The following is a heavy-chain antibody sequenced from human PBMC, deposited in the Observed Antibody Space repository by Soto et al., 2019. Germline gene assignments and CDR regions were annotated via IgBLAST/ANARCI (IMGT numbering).Heavy chain of an antibody. Sequence: QVQLVESGGGVVQPGRSLRLSCAASGFTFSSYGMHWVRQAPGKGLEWVAVISYDGSNKYYADSVKGRFTISRDNSKNTLYLQMNSLRAEDTAVYYCAKDPGLYGSGTEDWFDPWGQGTLFTVSS. D-gene: IGHD3-10*01. CDR1: GFTFSSYG. CDR2: ISYDGSNK. V-gene: IGHV3-30*18. CDR3: AKDPGLYGSGTEDWFDP. J-gene: IGHJ5*02.